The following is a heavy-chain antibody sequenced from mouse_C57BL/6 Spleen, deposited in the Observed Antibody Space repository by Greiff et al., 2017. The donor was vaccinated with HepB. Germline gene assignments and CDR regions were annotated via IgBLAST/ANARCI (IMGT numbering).Heavy chain of an antibody. CDR2: IYPGSGST. D-gene: IGHD2-3*01. J-gene: IGHJ4*01. CDR3: ARRGYYEGYAMDY. Sequence: QVHVKQSGAELVKPGASVKMSCKASGYTFTSYWITWVKQRPGQGLEWIGDIYPGSGSTNYNEKFKSKATLTVDTSSSTAYMQLSSLTSEDSAVYYCARRGYYEGYAMDYWGQGTSVTVSS. CDR1: GYTFTSYW. V-gene: IGHV1-55*01.